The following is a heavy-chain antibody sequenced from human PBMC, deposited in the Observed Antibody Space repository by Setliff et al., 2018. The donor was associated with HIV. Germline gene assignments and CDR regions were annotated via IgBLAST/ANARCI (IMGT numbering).Heavy chain of an antibody. CDR2: INFSGGT. CDR1: GGSFSGYS. V-gene: IGHV4-34*01. J-gene: IGHJ2*01. CDR3: ARDSVSEGYFDL. Sequence: SETLSLTCAVYGGSFSGYSWNWIRQSPGKGLEWIGEINFSGGTNYNPSLKSRVTISVDTSKNQLSLTLTSVTAADTAVYYCARDSVSEGYFDLWGRGTLVTVSS. D-gene: IGHD3-10*01.